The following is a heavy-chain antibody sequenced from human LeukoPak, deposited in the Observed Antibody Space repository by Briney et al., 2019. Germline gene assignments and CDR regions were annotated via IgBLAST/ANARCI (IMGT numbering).Heavy chain of an antibody. J-gene: IGHJ4*02. Sequence: GGSLRLSCAASGFIVSSKYMGWVRQAPGKGLEWVSVIYSGGSTYYADSVKGRFTISRDNSKNTLYLQMNSLRAEDTAVYYCARERYLEIAVAGTIFDYWGQGTQVTVSS. CDR3: ARERYLEIAVAGTIFDY. D-gene: IGHD6-19*01. V-gene: IGHV3-66*01. CDR2: IYSGGST. CDR1: GFIVSSKY.